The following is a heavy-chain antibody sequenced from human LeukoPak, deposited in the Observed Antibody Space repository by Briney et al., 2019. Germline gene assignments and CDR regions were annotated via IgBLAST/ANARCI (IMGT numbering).Heavy chain of an antibody. CDR3: ASGGTVRIQLWFNY. CDR2: IIPIFGTA. Sequence: ASVKVSCKASGGTFISYAISWVRQAPGQGLEWMGGIIPIFGTANYAQKFQGRVTITADESTSTAYMELSSLRSEDTAVYYCASGGTVRIQLWFNYWGQGTLVTVSS. CDR1: GGTFISYA. J-gene: IGHJ4*02. D-gene: IGHD5-18*01. V-gene: IGHV1-69*13.